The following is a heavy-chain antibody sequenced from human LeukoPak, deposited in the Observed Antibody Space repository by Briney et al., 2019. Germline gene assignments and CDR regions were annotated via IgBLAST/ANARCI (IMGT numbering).Heavy chain of an antibody. V-gene: IGHV4-34*01. Sequence: SETLSLTCAVYGGSFSGYYWSWIRQPPGKGLEWIGEINHSGSTNYNPSLKSRVTISVDTSKNQFSLKLSSVTAADTAVYYCADTGYSSSWYHYWGQGTLVTVSS. J-gene: IGHJ4*02. CDR2: INHSGST. CDR1: GGSFSGYY. CDR3: ADTGYSSSWYHY. D-gene: IGHD6-13*01.